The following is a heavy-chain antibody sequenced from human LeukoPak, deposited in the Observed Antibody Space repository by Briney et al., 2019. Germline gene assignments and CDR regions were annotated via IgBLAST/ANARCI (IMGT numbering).Heavy chain of an antibody. V-gene: IGHV3-66*01. J-gene: IGHJ4*02. CDR1: GFTVSRNY. D-gene: IGHD3-22*01. CDR2: IYSGGRT. Sequence: PAGGSLRLSCAASGFTVSRNYMSWVRQAPGKGLEWVSVIYSGGRTYYADSVKGRFTISGDNAKNTLYLQMNSLRAEDTAVYSCAREFPYYYDTSGYYVDYWGQGTLVTVSS. CDR3: AREFPYYYDTSGYYVDY.